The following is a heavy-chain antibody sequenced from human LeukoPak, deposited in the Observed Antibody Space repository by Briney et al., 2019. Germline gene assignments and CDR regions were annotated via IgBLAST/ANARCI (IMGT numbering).Heavy chain of an antibody. V-gene: IGHV4-34*01. CDR1: GGSFSGHY. CDR3: ASGYNFDY. Sequence: SETLSLTCAVYGGSFSGHYWSWIRQPPGKGLEWIGEINHSGSTNYNPSLKSRVTISVDTSKNQFPLKLSSVTAADTAVYYCASGYNFDYWGQGTLVTVSS. J-gene: IGHJ4*02. CDR2: INHSGST. D-gene: IGHD2-2*02.